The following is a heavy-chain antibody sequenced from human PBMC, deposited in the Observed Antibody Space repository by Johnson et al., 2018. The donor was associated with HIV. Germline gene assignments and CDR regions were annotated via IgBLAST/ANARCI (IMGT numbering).Heavy chain of an antibody. D-gene: IGHD1-26*01. V-gene: IGHV3-30*04. J-gene: IGHJ3*02. CDR3: AKDAQGPLVRGAFDI. Sequence: QVQLVESGGGVVRPGRSLRLSCAASGFTFSTYAIHWVRQAPGKGLEWVAVISYDGSNKYYADSVKGRFTISRDNSKNTLYLQMNSLRAEDTALYYCAKDAQGPLVRGAFDIWGQGTMVTVSS. CDR2: ISYDGSNK. CDR1: GFTFSTYA.